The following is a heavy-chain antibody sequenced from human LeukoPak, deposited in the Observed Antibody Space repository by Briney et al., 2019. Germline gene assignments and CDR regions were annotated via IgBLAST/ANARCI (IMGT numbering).Heavy chain of an antibody. CDR1: GGSIGSYY. CDR2: IYYSGST. CDR3: ARDPETGNWYFDL. Sequence: SETLSLTCTVSGGSIGSYYWSWIRQPPGKGLEWIGYIYYSGSTNYNPSLKSRVTISVDTSKNQFSLKLSSVTAADTAVYYCARDPETGNWYFDLWGRGTLVTVSS. D-gene: IGHD1-1*01. V-gene: IGHV4-59*01. J-gene: IGHJ2*01.